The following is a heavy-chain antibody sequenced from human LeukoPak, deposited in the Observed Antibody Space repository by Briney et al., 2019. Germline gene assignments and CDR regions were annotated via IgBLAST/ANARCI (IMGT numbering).Heavy chain of an antibody. CDR3: ASARLGSGLEGAFDI. Sequence: SETLSLTCTVSGGSISSYCWSWIRQPPGKGLEWIGYIYYSGSTNYNPSLKSRVTISVDTSKNQFSLKLSSVTAADTAVYYCASARLGSGLEGAFDIWGQGTMVTVSS. D-gene: IGHD6-25*01. V-gene: IGHV4-59*01. CDR1: GGSISSYC. CDR2: IYYSGST. J-gene: IGHJ3*02.